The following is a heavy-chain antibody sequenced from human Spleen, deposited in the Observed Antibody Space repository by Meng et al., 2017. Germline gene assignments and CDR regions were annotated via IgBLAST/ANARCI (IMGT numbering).Heavy chain of an antibody. CDR3: ARDFYGDFSRVDY. J-gene: IGHJ4*02. CDR2: IWYDGSHK. Sequence: VEGGESGGGVVPPGMVLGPSCAAFGFTFSGVHWVRQAPGKGLEWLSFIWYDGSHKYYEDSVKGRFTISRDNSKNTLYLEMNSLRAEDTAVYYCARDFYGDFSRVDYWGQGTLVTVSS. D-gene: IGHD4-17*01. CDR1: GFTFSG. V-gene: IGHV3-33*01.